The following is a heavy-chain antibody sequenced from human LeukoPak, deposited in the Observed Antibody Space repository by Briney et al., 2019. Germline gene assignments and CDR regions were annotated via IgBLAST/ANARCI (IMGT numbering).Heavy chain of an antibody. D-gene: IGHD3-10*01. CDR3: AILPRYGSGAYYFP. V-gene: IGHV3-48*01. CDR2: ISSSSSTI. J-gene: IGHJ4*02. CDR1: GFTFSIYS. Sequence: SGGSLRLSCAASGFTFSIYSMNWVRQAPGKGLEWVSYISSSSSTIYYADSVKGRFTISRDNARNSLYLQMSSLRAEDTAVYYCAILPRYGSGAYYFPWGQGTLVTVSS.